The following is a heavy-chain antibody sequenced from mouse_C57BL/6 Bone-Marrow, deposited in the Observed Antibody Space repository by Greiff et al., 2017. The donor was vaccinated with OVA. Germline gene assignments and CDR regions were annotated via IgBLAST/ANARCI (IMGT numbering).Heavy chain of an antibody. V-gene: IGHV1-69*01. CDR1: GYTFTSYW. D-gene: IGHD2-1*01. J-gene: IGHJ2*01. Sequence: VQLQQPGAELVLPGASVKLSCKASGYTFTSYWMHWVKQRPGQGLEWIGEIDPSDSYTNYNQKFKGKSTLTVDKSSSTAYMQLSSLTSEDSAVYYCARGGIYGNYSDYWGQGTTLTVSS. CDR3: ARGGIYGNYSDY. CDR2: IDPSDSYT.